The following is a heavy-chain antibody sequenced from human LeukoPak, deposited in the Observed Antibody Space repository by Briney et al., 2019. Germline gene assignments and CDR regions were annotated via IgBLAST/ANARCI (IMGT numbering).Heavy chain of an antibody. CDR3: TTGPYDYGSGTYYR. CDR2: IKSKTDGGTT. D-gene: IGHD3-10*01. J-gene: IGHJ4*02. V-gene: IGHV3-15*01. Sequence: GGSLRLSCAASGFTFSNTWMSWVRQAPGKGLEWVGRIKSKTDGGTTDYAAPVKGRFTISRDDSKNTLYVQMNSLKTEDTAVYYCTTGPYDYGSGTYYRWGQGTLVTVSS. CDR1: GFTFSNTW.